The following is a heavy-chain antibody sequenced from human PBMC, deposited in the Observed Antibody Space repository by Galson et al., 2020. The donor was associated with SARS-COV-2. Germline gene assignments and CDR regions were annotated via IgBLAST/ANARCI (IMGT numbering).Heavy chain of an antibody. D-gene: IGHD5-18*01. J-gene: IGHJ4*02. CDR1: GLSVTNDRMG. Sequence: SGPTLVKPTETLTLTCTVSGLSVTNDRMGVSWIRQPPGKSLEWLAYISSDDEKSYSTSLRSRLTISKDTSKSQVVLSMTNMDPLDTATYFCARQVQTSNLGRLAAAMGMRVGTNYFDFWAQGTLVTVSS. CDR3: ARQVQTSNLGRLAAAMGMRVGTNYFDF. CDR2: ISSDDEK. V-gene: IGHV2-26*01.